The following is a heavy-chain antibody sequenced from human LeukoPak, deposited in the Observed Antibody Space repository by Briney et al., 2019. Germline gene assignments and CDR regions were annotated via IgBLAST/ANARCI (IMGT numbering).Heavy chain of an antibody. Sequence: AGGSLRLSCAASGFTFSNAWMSWVRQAPGKGLDWVGRIRSKTDGGTADHAASVKGRFTISRDDSKNTLYLQMNSLKTEDTAVYYCFVPIFGIWGQGTMVTVSS. CDR3: FVPIFGI. CDR1: GFTFSNAW. J-gene: IGHJ3*02. V-gene: IGHV3-15*01. CDR2: IRSKTDGGTA.